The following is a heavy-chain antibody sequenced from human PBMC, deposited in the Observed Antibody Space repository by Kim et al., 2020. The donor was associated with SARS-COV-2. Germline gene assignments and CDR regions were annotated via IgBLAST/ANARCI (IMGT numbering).Heavy chain of an antibody. CDR2: IYYSGST. V-gene: IGHV4-59*08. Sequence: SETLSLTCTVSGGSISSYYWSWIRQPPGKGLEWIGYIYYSGSTNYNPSLKSRVTISVDTSKNQFSLKLSSVTAADTAVYYCARRSLGYCSGGSCQQAFDIWGQGTMVPVSS. D-gene: IGHD2-15*01. CDR3: ARRSLGYCSGGSCQQAFDI. CDR1: GGSISSYY. J-gene: IGHJ3*02.